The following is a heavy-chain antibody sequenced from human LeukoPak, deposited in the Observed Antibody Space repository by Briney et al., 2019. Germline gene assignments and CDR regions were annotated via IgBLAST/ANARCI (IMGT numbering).Heavy chain of an antibody. CDR2: MNPNSGNT. V-gene: IGHV1-8*03. Sequence: ASVKVSCKASGYTFTSYDINWVRQATGRGLEWTGWMNPNSGNTGYAQRFQGRVTVTRNTSISTAYMELSSLRSEDTAVYYCARAGKYSSSWPPFDYWGQGTLATVSS. D-gene: IGHD6-13*01. CDR3: ARAGKYSSSWPPFDY. J-gene: IGHJ4*02. CDR1: GYTFTSYD.